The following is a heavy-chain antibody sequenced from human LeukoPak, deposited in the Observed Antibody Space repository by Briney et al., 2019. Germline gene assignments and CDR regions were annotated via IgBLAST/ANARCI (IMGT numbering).Heavy chain of an antibody. Sequence: PGGSLRLSCAASGFTFSSYAMHWVRQAPGKGLEWVAVISYEGSNKYYADSVKGRFTISRDNSKNTLYLQMNSLRAEDTAVYYCARDHCSSTSCYPYGGGFDPWGQGTLVTVSS. CDR3: ARDHCSSTSCYPYGGGFDP. J-gene: IGHJ5*02. V-gene: IGHV3-30-3*01. CDR2: ISYEGSNK. D-gene: IGHD2-2*01. CDR1: GFTFSSYA.